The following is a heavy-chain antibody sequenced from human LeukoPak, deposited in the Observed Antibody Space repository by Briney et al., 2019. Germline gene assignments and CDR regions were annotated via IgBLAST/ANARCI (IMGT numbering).Heavy chain of an antibody. D-gene: IGHD6-6*01. CDR2: IDPNTGGT. CDR1: GYTFTNYY. J-gene: IGHJ4*02. Sequence: ASVKVSCKTSGYTFTNYYIHWVRQAPGQGLEWMGRIDPNTGGTKSAKNFQGRVTMTRDTSISTAYMALSGLRSDDTAVYYCARARYSSSFYPYYFDYWGQGTLVTVSS. CDR3: ARARYSSSFYPYYFDY. V-gene: IGHV1-2*06.